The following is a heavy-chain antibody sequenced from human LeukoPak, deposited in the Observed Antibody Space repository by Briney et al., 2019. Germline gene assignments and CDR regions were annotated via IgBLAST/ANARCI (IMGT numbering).Heavy chain of an antibody. J-gene: IGHJ5*02. V-gene: IGHV4-39*01. CDR2: IYYSGST. D-gene: IGHD2-15*01. Sequence: TSETLSLTCTVSGGSISSSRYYWGWIRQPPGKGLEWIGSIYYSGSTYYNPSLKSRVTISVDTSKNQFSLKLSSVTAADTAVYYCARHQGYCSGGSCYGNWFDPWGQGTLVTVSS. CDR1: GGSISSSRYY. CDR3: ARHQGYCSGGSCYGNWFDP.